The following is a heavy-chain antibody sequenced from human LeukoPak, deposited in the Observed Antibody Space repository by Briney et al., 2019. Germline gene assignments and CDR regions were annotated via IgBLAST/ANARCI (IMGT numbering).Heavy chain of an antibody. Sequence: ASVKVSCKASGYTFTSYGISWVRQAPGQGLEWMGWISAYNGNTNYAQKLQGRVTMTTDTSTSTAYMELSSLRSEDTAVYYCARGGIEYSGSYRDAFDIWGQGTMVTVSS. CDR2: ISAYNGNT. J-gene: IGHJ3*02. V-gene: IGHV1-18*01. CDR1: GYTFTSYG. D-gene: IGHD1-26*01. CDR3: ARGGIEYSGSYRDAFDI.